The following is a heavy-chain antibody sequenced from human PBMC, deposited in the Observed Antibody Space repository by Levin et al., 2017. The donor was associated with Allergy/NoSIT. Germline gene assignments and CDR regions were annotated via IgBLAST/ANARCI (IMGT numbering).Heavy chain of an antibody. V-gene: IGHV4-34*01. CDR1: GGSFSGYY. D-gene: IGHD3-9*01. J-gene: IGHJ4*02. CDR2: INHSGST. Sequence: SQTLSLTCAVYGGSFSGYYWSWIRQPPGKGLEWIGEINHSGSTNYNPSLKSRVTISADTSKNQFSLKLSSVTAADTAVYYCARGDYDILTGLVGGGFDYWGQGTLVTVSS. CDR3: ARGDYDILTGLVGGGFDY.